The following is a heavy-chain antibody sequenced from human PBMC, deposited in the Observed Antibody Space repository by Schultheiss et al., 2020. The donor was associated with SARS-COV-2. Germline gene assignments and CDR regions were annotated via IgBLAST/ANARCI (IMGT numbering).Heavy chain of an antibody. J-gene: IGHJ4*02. D-gene: IGHD3-9*01. CDR2: INHSGST. Sequence: SQTLSLTCTVSGGSISSGGYYWSWIRQPPGKGLEWIGEINHSGSTNYNPSLKSRVTISVDTSKNQFSLQLNSVTADDTAVYYCARVQNTLTGFDYWGQGILVTVSS. CDR1: GGSISSGGYY. CDR3: ARVQNTLTGFDY. V-gene: IGHV4-39*07.